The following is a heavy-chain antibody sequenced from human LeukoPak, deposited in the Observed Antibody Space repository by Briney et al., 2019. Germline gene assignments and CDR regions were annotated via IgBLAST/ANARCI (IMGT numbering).Heavy chain of an antibody. CDR3: ARDQEAFDY. J-gene: IGHJ4*02. Sequence: ASVKVSCKVSGYSFTSNYIHWVRQAPGQGLEWMGMIYPRDGSTSYAQKFQGRVTVTRDTSTSTVHMELSGLRSEDTAVYYCARDQEAFDYWGQGTLVTVSS. CDR1: GYSFTSNY. CDR2: IYPRDGST. V-gene: IGHV1-46*01.